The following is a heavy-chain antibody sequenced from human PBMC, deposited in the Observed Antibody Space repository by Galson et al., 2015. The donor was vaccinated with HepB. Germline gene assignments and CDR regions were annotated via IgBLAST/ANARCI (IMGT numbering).Heavy chain of an antibody. J-gene: IGHJ4*02. V-gene: IGHV3-15*01. CDR3: TTDPHYYDSSGYPLLGY. CDR1: GFTFSSGW. CDR2: IKSKTDGGTT. D-gene: IGHD3-22*01. Sequence: SLRLSCAASGFTFSSGWMSWGPQAPCKGLEWGGRIKSKTDGGTTDYAAPVKGRFTISRDDSKNTLYLQMNSLKTEDTAVYYCTTDPHYYDSSGYPLLGYWGQGTLVTVSS.